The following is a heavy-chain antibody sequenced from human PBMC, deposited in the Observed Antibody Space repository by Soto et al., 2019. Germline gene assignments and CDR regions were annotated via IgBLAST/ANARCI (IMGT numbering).Heavy chain of an antibody. D-gene: IGHD3-3*01. V-gene: IGHV3-15*01. J-gene: IGHJ6*03. CDR2: IKSKTDGGTT. CDR1: GFTFSNAW. Sequence: EVQLVESGGGLVKPGGSLRLSCAASGFTFSNAWMSWVRQAPGKGLEWVGRIKSKTDGGTTDYAAPVKGRFTISRDDSKNTLYLQMNSLKTEDTAVYYCTTSNDFWSHYYYYYYMDVWGKGTTVTVSS. CDR3: TTSNDFWSHYYYYYYMDV.